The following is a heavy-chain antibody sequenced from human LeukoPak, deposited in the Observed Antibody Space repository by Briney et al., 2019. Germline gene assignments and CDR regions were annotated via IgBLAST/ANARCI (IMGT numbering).Heavy chain of an antibody. J-gene: IGHJ4*02. Sequence: ASVKVSCKASGYTFTGYYMHWVRPAPGQGLEWMGWINPNSGGTNYAQKFQGRVTMTRDTSISTAYMELSRLRSDDTAVYYCARWSGSTYCSSTSCYTYYFDYWGQGTLVTVSS. CDR3: ARWSGSTYCSSTSCYTYYFDY. CDR2: INPNSGGT. CDR1: GYTFTGYY. V-gene: IGHV1-2*02. D-gene: IGHD2-2*02.